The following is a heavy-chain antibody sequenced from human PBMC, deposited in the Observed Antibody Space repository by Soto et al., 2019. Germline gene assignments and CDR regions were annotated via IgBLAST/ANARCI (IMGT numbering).Heavy chain of an antibody. CDR2: ISSSSSYI. V-gene: IGHV3-21*01. J-gene: IGHJ4*02. CDR3: ARAGYYGSGSYCSGY. CDR1: GFTFSSYS. Sequence: EVQLVESGGGLVKPGGSLRLSCAASGFTFSSYSMNWVRQAPGKGLEWVSSISSSSSYIYYADSVKGRFTISRDNAKNSLYLQMNSLRAEDTAVYYCARAGYYGSGSYCSGYWGQGTLVTVSS. D-gene: IGHD3-10*01.